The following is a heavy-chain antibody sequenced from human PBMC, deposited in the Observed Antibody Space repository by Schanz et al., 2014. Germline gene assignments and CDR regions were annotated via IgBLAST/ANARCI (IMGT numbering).Heavy chain of an antibody. J-gene: IGHJ3*01. CDR2: IKEDGSKK. D-gene: IGHD2-8*02. V-gene: IGHV3-7*01. CDR3: ARDSRYCTGVDCKGDAFDL. CDR1: GFTFTGHW. Sequence: EVQLVESGGGLLQPGRSLRLSCAASGFTFTGHWMSWVRQAPGKGLEWVANIKEDGSKKYYVDSVRGRFTISRDNAKNSLYLQLNSLTAEDTAVYHCARDSRYCTGVDCKGDAFDLWGQGTLVTVSS.